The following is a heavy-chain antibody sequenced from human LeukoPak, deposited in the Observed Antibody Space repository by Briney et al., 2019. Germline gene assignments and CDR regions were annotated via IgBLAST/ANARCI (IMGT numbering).Heavy chain of an antibody. Sequence: GGSLRLSCAASGFTFDDYAMHWVRQAPGKGLEWVALISGYGSNTYYVDSVKGRFTISRDNNQNSLYLQMNSLRTEDTALYYCAKDISSSGEDFWGQGTLVTVSS. V-gene: IGHV3-43*02. J-gene: IGHJ4*02. CDR3: AKDISSSGEDF. D-gene: IGHD3-22*01. CDR2: ISGYGSNT. CDR1: GFTFDDYA.